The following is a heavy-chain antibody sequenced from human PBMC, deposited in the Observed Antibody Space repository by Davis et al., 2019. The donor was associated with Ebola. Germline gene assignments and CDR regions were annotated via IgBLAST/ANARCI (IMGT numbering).Heavy chain of an antibody. V-gene: IGHV1-69*13. D-gene: IGHD4-11*01. CDR3: ARELLDYSKNKLYYYYGMDV. J-gene: IGHJ6*02. Sequence: SAQVSCKASSGTFSSNSISWVRHPPGQGLEWMVGIIPIFGTANYAQKFQGRVTITAADSTSTAYMELSSLRSEDSAVFYCARELLDYSKNKLYYYYGMDVWGQGTTVTVSS. CDR1: SGTFSSNS. CDR2: IIPIFGTA.